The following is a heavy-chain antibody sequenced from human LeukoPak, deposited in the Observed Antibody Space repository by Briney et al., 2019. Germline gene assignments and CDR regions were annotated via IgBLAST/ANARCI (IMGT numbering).Heavy chain of an antibody. CDR3: ARDAGLSSGYYTPRPLDY. Sequence: GGSLRLSCAASGFTFSSYGMHWVRQAPARGLEWVAVIWYDGSNEYYADSVKGRFTLSRDNSKNTLYLQINSLRAGDTAVYYCARDAGLSSGYYTPRPLDYWGQGTLVTVSS. J-gene: IGHJ4*02. V-gene: IGHV3-33*01. D-gene: IGHD3-22*01. CDR1: GFTFSSYG. CDR2: IWYDGSNE.